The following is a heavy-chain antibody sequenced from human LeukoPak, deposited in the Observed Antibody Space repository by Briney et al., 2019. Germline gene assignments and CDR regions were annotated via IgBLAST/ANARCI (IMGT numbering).Heavy chain of an antibody. J-gene: IGHJ4*02. CDR2: ISSSSSYI. CDR1: GFTFSSYE. CDR3: ATGGDSDY. D-gene: IGHD5-12*01. Sequence: PGGSLRLSCAASGFTFSSYETNWVRQAPGKGLEWVSSISSSSSYIYYADSVKGRFTISRDNAKNSLYLQMNSLRAEDTAVYYCATGGDSDYWGQGTLVTVSS. V-gene: IGHV3-21*01.